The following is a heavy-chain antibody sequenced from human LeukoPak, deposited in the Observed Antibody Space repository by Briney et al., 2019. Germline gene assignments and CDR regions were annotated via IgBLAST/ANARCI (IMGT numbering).Heavy chain of an antibody. J-gene: IGHJ4*02. V-gene: IGHV3-21*01. CDR1: GFTFSSYS. CDR3: ATAGYCSSTSCPWGV. D-gene: IGHD2-2*03. Sequence: GGSLRLSCAASGFTFSSYSMNWVRQAPGKGLEWVSPISSSSSYIYYADSVKGRFTISRDNAKNSLYLQMNSLRAEDTAVYYCATAGYCSSTSCPWGVWGQGTLVTVSS. CDR2: ISSSSSYI.